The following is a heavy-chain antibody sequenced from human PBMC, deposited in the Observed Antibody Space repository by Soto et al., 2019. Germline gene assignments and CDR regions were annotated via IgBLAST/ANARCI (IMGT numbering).Heavy chain of an antibody. CDR3: ARGGGRGGDSDAFDI. V-gene: IGHV4-34*01. Sequence: QVHLQQWGAGLLKPSETLFLTCVVYGGSFSGYYWTWIRQVPGKGLEWIGEINHSASTNYNPSLKSRVTTSEDTSKNQFSLKLNSVTAADTAVYFCARGGGRGGDSDAFDIWGQGTMVTVSS. CDR2: INHSAST. CDR1: GGSFSGYY. J-gene: IGHJ3*02. D-gene: IGHD2-21*02.